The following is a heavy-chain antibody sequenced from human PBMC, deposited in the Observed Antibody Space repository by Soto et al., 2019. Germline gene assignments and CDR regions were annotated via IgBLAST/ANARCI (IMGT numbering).Heavy chain of an antibody. CDR1: GGSISSSSYC. J-gene: IGHJ4*02. D-gene: IGHD1-26*01. V-gene: IGHV4-39*01. Sequence: QLQLQESGPGLVKPSETLSLTCTVSGGSISSSSYCWGWIRQPPGKGLEWIGNIYYSVNTYYNPCLKSRVTISVDTSKNKCSLKVSSVTAADTAMYYCARGIVGAERSFDYWGQGTLVTVSS. CDR3: ARGIVGAERSFDY. CDR2: IYYSVNT.